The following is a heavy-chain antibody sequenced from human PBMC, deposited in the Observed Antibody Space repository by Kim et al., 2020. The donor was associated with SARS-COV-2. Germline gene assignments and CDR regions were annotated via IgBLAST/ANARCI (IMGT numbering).Heavy chain of an antibody. V-gene: IGHV3-49*02. J-gene: IGHJ5*02. D-gene: IGHD6-25*01. Sequence: SVKGRFIISRDDSKNIAYLQMNSLKTEDTAVYYCTRGGYSSGYRPNWFDPWGQGTLVTVSS. CDR3: TRGGYSSGYRPNWFDP.